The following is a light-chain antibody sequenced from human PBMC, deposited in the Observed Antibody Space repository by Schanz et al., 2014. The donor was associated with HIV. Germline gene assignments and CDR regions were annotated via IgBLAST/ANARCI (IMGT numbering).Light chain of an antibody. CDR3: QHYGSS. J-gene: IGKJ3*01. CDR1: QSVSSY. Sequence: EIVLTQTPVTLSLSPGERATLSCRASQSVSSYLAWYQQKPGQAPRLLIYDASNRATGIPARFSGSGSGTDFTLTISRLEPEDFAVYYCQHYGSSFGPGTKVDIK. V-gene: IGKV3-11*01. CDR2: DAS.